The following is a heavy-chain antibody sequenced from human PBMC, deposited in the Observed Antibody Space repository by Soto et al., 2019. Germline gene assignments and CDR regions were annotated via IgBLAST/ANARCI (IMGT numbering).Heavy chain of an antibody. V-gene: IGHV4-59*08. D-gene: IGHD3-10*01. CDR2: IYYRGST. CDR1: GGSITSYH. Sequence: QVQLQESGPGLVKPSETLSLTCNVSGGSITSYHWTWIRQPPGKGLEWIGYIYYRGSTYYNPSLKSRVTISVDTSNDQFSLKLSSVTAADTAVYYCARIIRGVPSFGMDVWGQGTTVTVS. J-gene: IGHJ6*02. CDR3: ARIIRGVPSFGMDV.